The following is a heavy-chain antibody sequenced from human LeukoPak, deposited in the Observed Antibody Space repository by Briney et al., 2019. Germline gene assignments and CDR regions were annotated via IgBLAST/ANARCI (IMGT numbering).Heavy chain of an antibody. Sequence: GSLRLSCAASGFTFSGSAMHWVRQAPGKGLEWVSAISGSGGSTYYADSVKGRFTISRDNSKNTLYLQMNSLRAEDTAVYYCAAIESYDFWSGYYIGWGQGTLVTVSS. CDR2: ISGSGGST. CDR1: GFTFSGSA. V-gene: IGHV3-23*01. D-gene: IGHD3-3*01. J-gene: IGHJ4*02. CDR3: AAIESYDFWSGYYIG.